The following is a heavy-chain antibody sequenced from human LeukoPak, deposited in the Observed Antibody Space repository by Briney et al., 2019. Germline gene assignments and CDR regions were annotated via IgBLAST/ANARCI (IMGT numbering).Heavy chain of an antibody. J-gene: IGHJ4*02. CDR2: ISYDGSNK. V-gene: IGHV3-30*01. D-gene: IGHD3-10*01. Sequence: GGSLRLSCAASGFTFSSYAMHWVRQAPGKGLEWVAVISYDGSNKYYADSVKGRFTISRDNSKNTLYLQMNSLRAEDTAVHYCARDRGVVFGYFDYWGQGTLVTVSS. CDR3: ARDRGVVFGYFDY. CDR1: GFTFSSYA.